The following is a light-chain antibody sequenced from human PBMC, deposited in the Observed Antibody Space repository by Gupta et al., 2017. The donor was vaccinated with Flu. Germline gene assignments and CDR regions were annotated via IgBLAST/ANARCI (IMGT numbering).Light chain of an antibody. V-gene: IGLV2-14*04. CDR3: SSYTSTSTL. CDR2: DVS. Sequence: QSITISCTGTSSDVGGYNSVSWYQQHPGKAPKLMIYDVSNRPSGVSSRFSGSKSGNTASLTISGLQAEDEADYYCSSYTSTSTLFGTGTKVTVL. J-gene: IGLJ1*01. CDR1: SSDVGGYNS.